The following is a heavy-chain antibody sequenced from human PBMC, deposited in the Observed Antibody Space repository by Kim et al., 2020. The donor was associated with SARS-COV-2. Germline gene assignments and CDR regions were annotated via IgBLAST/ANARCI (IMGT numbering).Heavy chain of an antibody. D-gene: IGHD6-19*01. CDR2: ISWNSGSI. V-gene: IGHV3-9*01. CDR1: GFTFDDYA. J-gene: IGHJ3*02. CDR3: AKSPVAKGGGAFDI. Sequence: GGSLRLSCAASGFTFDDYAMHWVRQAPGKGLEWVSGISWNSGSIGYADSVKGRFTISRDNAKNSLYLQMNSLRAEDTALYYCAKSPVAKGGGAFDIWGQGTMVTVSS.